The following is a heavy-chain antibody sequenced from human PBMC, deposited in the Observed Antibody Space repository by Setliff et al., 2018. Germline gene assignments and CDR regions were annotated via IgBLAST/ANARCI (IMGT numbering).Heavy chain of an antibody. D-gene: IGHD3-3*01. J-gene: IGHJ4*02. CDR3: AREDKGYYDFWSGYYFDS. CDR2: IYYSGST. V-gene: IGHV4-34*01. Sequence: SETLSLTCAVYGGSFSGYYWGWIRQHPGKGLEWIGYIYYSGSTYYNPSLKSRVTISVDTSKNQFSLKLSSVTAADTAVYYCAREDKGYYDFWSGYYFDSWGQGTLVTVSS. CDR1: GGSFSGYY.